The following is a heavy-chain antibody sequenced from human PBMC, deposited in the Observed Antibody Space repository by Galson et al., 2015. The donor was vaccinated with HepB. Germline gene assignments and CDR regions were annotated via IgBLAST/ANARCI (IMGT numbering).Heavy chain of an antibody. V-gene: IGHV3-30*18. CDR3: AKGRFLEWLLYEDAFDI. D-gene: IGHD3-3*01. CDR2: IPYDGSNK. CDR1: GFTFSSYG. Sequence: SLRLSCAASGFTFSSYGMHWVRQAPGKGLEWVAVIPYDGSNKYYADSVKGRFTISRDNSKNTLYLQVNSLRAEDTAVYYCAKGRFLEWLLYEDAFDIWGQGTMVTVSS. J-gene: IGHJ3*02.